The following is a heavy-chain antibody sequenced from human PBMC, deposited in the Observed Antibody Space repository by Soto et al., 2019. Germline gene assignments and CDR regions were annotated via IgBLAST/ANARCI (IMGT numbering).Heavy chain of an antibody. J-gene: IGHJ3*02. CDR2: INPNSGGT. V-gene: IGHV1-2*04. Sequence: QVQLVQSGAEVKKPGASVKVSCKASGYTFTGYYMHWVRQAPGQGLEWMGCINPNSGGTNYAQKFQGWVTMTRDTSISTAYMELSRLRSDDTAVYYCARDIVGGRLDAFDIWGQGTMVTVSS. CDR3: ARDIVGGRLDAFDI. D-gene: IGHD1-26*01. CDR1: GYTFTGYY.